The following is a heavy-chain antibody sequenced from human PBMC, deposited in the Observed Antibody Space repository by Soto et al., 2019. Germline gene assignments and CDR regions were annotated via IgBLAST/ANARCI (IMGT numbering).Heavy chain of an antibody. CDR1: GFTFSSYA. CDR2: ISGSGGST. Sequence: GGSLRLSCAASGFTFSSYAMTWVRQTPGKGLEWVSVISGSGGSTYYADSVKGRFTISRDNSKNTLYLQMNSLRAEDTAVYYCETERHNWKPFDYWGQGTLVTVSS. CDR3: ETERHNWKPFDY. J-gene: IGHJ4*02. V-gene: IGHV3-23*01. D-gene: IGHD1-20*01.